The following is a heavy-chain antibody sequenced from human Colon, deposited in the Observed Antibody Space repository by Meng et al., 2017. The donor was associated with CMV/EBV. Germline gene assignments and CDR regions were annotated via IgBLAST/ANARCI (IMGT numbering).Heavy chain of an antibody. D-gene: IGHD3-10*01. CDR3: ARDSDGSGTFSYWFDP. Sequence: QVQLQVVGPGLVTPSETLSLTCTISGGYLNDFYWNWIRQPVGKGLEWIGRIFPTGSAYYNSSLNSRVTMSVDTSKNQFSLKLTSVTAADTAVYYCARDSDGSGTFSYWFDPWGQGTLVTVSS. CDR2: IFPTGSA. V-gene: IGHV4-4*07. CDR1: GGYLNDFY. J-gene: IGHJ5*02.